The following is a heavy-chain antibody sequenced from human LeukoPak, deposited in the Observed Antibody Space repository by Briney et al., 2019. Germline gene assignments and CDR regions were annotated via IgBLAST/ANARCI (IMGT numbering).Heavy chain of an antibody. D-gene: IGHD3-10*01. Sequence: GGSLRLSCAASGFTFSSYAMHWVRQAPAKGLEWVAVISYDGSNKYYADSVKGRFTISRDNSKNTLYLQMNSLRAEDTAVYYCARDPSGSAYYFDYWGQGTLVTVSS. J-gene: IGHJ4*02. CDR3: ARDPSGSAYYFDY. V-gene: IGHV3-30-3*01. CDR1: GFTFSSYA. CDR2: ISYDGSNK.